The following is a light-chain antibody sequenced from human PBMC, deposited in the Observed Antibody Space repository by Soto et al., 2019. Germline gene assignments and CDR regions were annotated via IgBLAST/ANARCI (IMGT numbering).Light chain of an antibody. CDR1: SSNIGAGYD. J-gene: IGLJ2*01. CDR2: GNS. Sequence: QSVLTQPPSVSGAPGQRVTISCTGSSSNIGAGYDVHWYQQLPGTAPKLLIYGNSNRSSGVPDRFSGSKPGTSASLAITGLQAEDEADYYCQSYDSSLSGYVVFGGGTKVTVL. CDR3: QSYDSSLSGYVV. V-gene: IGLV1-40*01.